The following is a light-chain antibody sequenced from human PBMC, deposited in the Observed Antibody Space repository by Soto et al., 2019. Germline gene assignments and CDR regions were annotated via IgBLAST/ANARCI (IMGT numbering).Light chain of an antibody. Sequence: QSALTQPASVSGSPGQSITISCTGTSSDVGAYNYVSWYQQHPGKAPRLMIYEVSNRPLGVSNRFSASKSGNTASLTISGLQAEDEADYYCSSYATSSTVHFGTGTQLTVL. J-gene: IGLJ1*01. CDR2: EVS. CDR1: SSDVGAYNY. CDR3: SSYATSSTVH. V-gene: IGLV2-14*01.